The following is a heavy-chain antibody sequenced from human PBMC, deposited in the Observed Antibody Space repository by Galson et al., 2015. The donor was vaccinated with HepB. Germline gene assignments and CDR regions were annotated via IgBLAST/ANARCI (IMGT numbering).Heavy chain of an antibody. V-gene: IGHV3-23*01. Sequence: SLRLSCAASGFTFSSYAMSWVRQAPGKGLEWVSAISGSGGSTYYADSVKGRFTISRDNSKNTLYLQMNSLRAEDTAVYYCAKDIGRYSSGWGSGYWGQGTLVTVSS. CDR2: ISGSGGST. J-gene: IGHJ4*02. CDR3: AKDIGRYSSGWGSGY. CDR1: GFTFSSYA. D-gene: IGHD6-19*01.